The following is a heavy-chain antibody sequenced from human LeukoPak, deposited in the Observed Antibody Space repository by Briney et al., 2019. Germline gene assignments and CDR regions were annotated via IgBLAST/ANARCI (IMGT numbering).Heavy chain of an antibody. CDR3: ARHFNAGSYDW. D-gene: IGHD1-26*01. CDR1: GYTFTSSG. Sequence: ASVKVSCKASGYTFTSSGISWVRQAPGQGLEWMGWISAYNGNTNYAQKFQGRVTMTTDTSTSTAYMELRSLRSDDTAVYYCARHFNAGSYDWWGHGTLVTVSS. V-gene: IGHV1-18*01. J-gene: IGHJ4*01. CDR2: ISAYNGNT.